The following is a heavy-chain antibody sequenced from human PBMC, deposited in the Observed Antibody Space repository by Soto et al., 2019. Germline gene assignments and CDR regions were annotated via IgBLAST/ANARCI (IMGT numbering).Heavy chain of an antibody. CDR2: IYYSGST. V-gene: IGHV4-31*11. J-gene: IGHJ4*02. D-gene: IGHD3-16*01. Sequence: PSDTLSLTCAVYGGSFSGYYWSWIRQHPGKGLEWIGYIYYSGSTYYNPSLKSRVTISVDTSKNQFSLKLSSVTAADTAVYYCARDPGGVSDYWGQGTLVTVSS. CDR1: GGSFSGYY. CDR3: ARDPGGVSDY.